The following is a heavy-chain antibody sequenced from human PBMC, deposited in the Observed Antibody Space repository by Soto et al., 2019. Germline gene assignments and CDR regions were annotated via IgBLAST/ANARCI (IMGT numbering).Heavy chain of an antibody. J-gene: IGHJ5*02. CDR2: MYYSGST. CDR1: GGSTRIRGNN. V-gene: IGHV4-39*01. Sequence: SETWSLTGTVSGGSTRIRGNNGGGIGQPSGKGLDWIGSMYYSGSTYYNPSLKSRVTVSVDTSKNHFSLKLSSVTAADTAMYYCARQPYDSSGYYYGAWGQGTLVTVSS. D-gene: IGHD3-22*01. CDR3: ARQPYDSSGYYYGA.